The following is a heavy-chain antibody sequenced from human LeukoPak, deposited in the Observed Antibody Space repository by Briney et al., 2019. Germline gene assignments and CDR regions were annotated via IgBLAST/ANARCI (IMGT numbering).Heavy chain of an antibody. Sequence: EASVKVSCKASGYTFTNYAVHWVRQAPGQRLEWMGWINAGNGKTNYSQKFQVRVTLTRDTSASTVYMELSSLRSEDTAVYYCTLFDYDSWSAYLHWGQGALVTVSS. J-gene: IGHJ4*02. CDR3: TLFDYDSWSAYLH. CDR2: INAGNGKT. CDR1: GYTFTNYA. D-gene: IGHD3-3*01. V-gene: IGHV1-3*01.